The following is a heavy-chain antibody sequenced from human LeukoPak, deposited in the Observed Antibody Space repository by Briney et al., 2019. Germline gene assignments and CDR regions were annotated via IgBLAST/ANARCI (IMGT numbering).Heavy chain of an antibody. Sequence: SETLSLTCAVYGGSFSGYYWSWIRQPAGKGLEWIGRIYTSGSTNYNPSLKSRVTMSVDTSKNQFSLKLSSVTAADTAVYYCARELGTIVPSHIHYYYYYMDVWGKGTTVTISS. J-gene: IGHJ6*03. CDR3: ARELGTIVPSHIHYYYYYMDV. CDR1: GGSFSGYY. D-gene: IGHD4/OR15-4a*01. V-gene: IGHV4-59*10. CDR2: IYTSGST.